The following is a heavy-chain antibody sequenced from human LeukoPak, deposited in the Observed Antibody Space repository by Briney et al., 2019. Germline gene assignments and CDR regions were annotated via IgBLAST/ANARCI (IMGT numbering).Heavy chain of an antibody. CDR1: GDSVSSNSAA. D-gene: IGHD4-17*01. Sequence: QTLSLTCAISGDSVSSNSAAWNWIRQSPSRGLEWLGRTYYRSKWYNDYAVSVKSRITINPDTSKNQFSLQLNSVTPEDTAVYYCARGSYGDYGARFSWYFDLWGRGTLVTVSS. CDR3: ARGSYGDYGARFSWYFDL. V-gene: IGHV6-1*01. J-gene: IGHJ2*01. CDR2: TYYRSKWYN.